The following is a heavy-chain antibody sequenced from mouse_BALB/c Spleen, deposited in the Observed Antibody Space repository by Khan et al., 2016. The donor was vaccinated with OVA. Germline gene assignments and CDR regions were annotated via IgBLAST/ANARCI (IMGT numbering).Heavy chain of an antibody. CDR1: GYTFTDYN. V-gene: IGHV1-18*01. Sequence: EVKLEESGPELVKPGASVKIPCKASGYTFTDYNMDWVKQSHGKSLEWIGDINPNNGYTVYNQNFKDKATLTAAQSSSTAYMQLSSQKSEDSAVYYCAREGAYCRSDGWFAYWGQGTLVTVSA. D-gene: IGHD2-14*01. J-gene: IGHJ3*01. CDR3: AREGAYCRSDGWFAY. CDR2: INPNNGYT.